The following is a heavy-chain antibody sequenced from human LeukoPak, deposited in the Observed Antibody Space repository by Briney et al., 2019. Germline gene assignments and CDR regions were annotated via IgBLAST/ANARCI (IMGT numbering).Heavy chain of an antibody. CDR2: ISSSSNTI. Sequence: GGSLRLPCAAPGFTFSSYEMNWVRQAPGKGLQWVSYISSSSNTIYYADSVKGRFTISRENAKNSLHLQMNSLRAEDTAVYYCARDQSYYDSSGFPAFDIWGQGTMVTVSS. CDR1: GFTFSSYE. D-gene: IGHD3-22*01. CDR3: ARDQSYYDSSGFPAFDI. V-gene: IGHV3-48*01. J-gene: IGHJ3*02.